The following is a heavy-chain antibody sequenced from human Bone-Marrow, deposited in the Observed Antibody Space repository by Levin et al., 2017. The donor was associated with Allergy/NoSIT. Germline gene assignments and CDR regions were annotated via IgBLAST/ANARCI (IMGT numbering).Heavy chain of an antibody. Sequence: SETLSLTCAVYGGSFSGYYWSWIRQPPGKGLEWIGEINHSGSTNYNPSLKSRVTISVDTSKNQFSLKLSSVTAADTAVYYCARGAHIVVVPAAMWTLGFPYYYYYYGMDVWGQGTTVTVSS. V-gene: IGHV4-34*01. CDR3: ARGAHIVVVPAAMWTLGFPYYYYYYGMDV. CDR2: INHSGST. CDR1: GGSFSGYY. J-gene: IGHJ6*02. D-gene: IGHD2-2*01.